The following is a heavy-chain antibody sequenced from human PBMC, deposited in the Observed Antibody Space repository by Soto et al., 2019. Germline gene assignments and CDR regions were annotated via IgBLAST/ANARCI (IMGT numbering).Heavy chain of an antibody. V-gene: IGHV1-46*01. CDR3: ARATMQTQYCGGDCSHFDY. Sequence: ASVKVSCKASGYTFTGYYMHWVRQAPGQGLEWMGIINPSGGSTSYAQKFQGRVTMTRDTSTSTVYMELSSLRSEDTAVYYCARATMQTQYCGGDCSHFDYWGQGTLVTVSS. CDR1: GYTFTGYY. J-gene: IGHJ4*02. CDR2: INPSGGST. D-gene: IGHD2-21*02.